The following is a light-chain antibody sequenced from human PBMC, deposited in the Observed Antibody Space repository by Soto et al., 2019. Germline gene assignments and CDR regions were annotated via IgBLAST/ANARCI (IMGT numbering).Light chain of an antibody. CDR2: EGS. Sequence: QSVLTQPASVSGSPGQSITISCTGTSSDVGSYNLVSWYQQYPGIAPKLMLYEGSKRPLGVSNRFSGSTSGNTASLTISGLQAEDEAEYYCCSYAGSSTYVFGTGTKLTVL. CDR3: CSYAGSSTYV. CDR1: SSDVGSYNL. V-gene: IGLV2-23*01. J-gene: IGLJ1*01.